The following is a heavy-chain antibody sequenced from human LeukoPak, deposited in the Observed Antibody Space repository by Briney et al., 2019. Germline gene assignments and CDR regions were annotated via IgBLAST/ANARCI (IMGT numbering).Heavy chain of an antibody. V-gene: IGHV4-34*01. D-gene: IGHD2-15*01. CDR3: ARGQVVAAILGYFDY. J-gene: IGHJ4*02. Sequence: SETLSLTCAVYGGSFSGYYWSWIRQPPGKGLEWIGEINHSGSTNYNPSLKSRVTISVDTSKSQFSLKLSSVTAADTAVYYCARGQVVAAILGYFDYWGQGTLVTVSS. CDR1: GGSFSGYY. CDR2: INHSGST.